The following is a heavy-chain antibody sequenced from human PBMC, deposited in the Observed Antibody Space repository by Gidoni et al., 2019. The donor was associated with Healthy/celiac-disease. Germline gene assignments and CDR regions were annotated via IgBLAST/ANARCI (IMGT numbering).Heavy chain of an antibody. CDR1: GGSISSSSYY. CDR3: ARPATFFGVGVGAFDI. Sequence: QLQLQESGPGLVKPSETLSLTCTVSGGSISSSSYYWGWIRQPPGKGLEWIGSIYYSGSTYYNPSLKSRVTISVDTSKNQFSLKLSSVTAADTAVYYCARPATFFGVGVGAFDIWGQGTMVTVSS. J-gene: IGHJ3*02. D-gene: IGHD3-3*01. CDR2: IYYSGST. V-gene: IGHV4-39*01.